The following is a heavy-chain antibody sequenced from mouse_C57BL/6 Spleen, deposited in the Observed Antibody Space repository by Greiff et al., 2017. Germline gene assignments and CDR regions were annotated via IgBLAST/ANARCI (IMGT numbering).Heavy chain of an antibody. D-gene: IGHD1-1*01. Sequence: QVQLQQPGAELVKPGASVKLSCKASGYTFTSYWMHWVKQRPGQGLEWIGMIHPNSGNTNYNEKFKSKATLTVDKSSSTAYMQLSSLTSEDSAVYYCARSYGSSYRYFDVWGTGTTVTVSS. CDR2: IHPNSGNT. V-gene: IGHV1-64*01. CDR3: ARSYGSSYRYFDV. CDR1: GYTFTSYW. J-gene: IGHJ1*03.